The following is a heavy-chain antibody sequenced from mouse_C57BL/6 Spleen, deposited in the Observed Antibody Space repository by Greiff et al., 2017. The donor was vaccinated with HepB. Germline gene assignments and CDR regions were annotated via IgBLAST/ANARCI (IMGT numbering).Heavy chain of an antibody. J-gene: IGHJ1*03. CDR1: GYSITSGYY. Sequence: EVHLVESGPGLVKPSQSLSLTCSVTGYSITSGYYWNWIRQFPGNKLEWMGYISYDGSNNYNPSLKNRISITRDTSKNQFFLKLNSVTTEDTATYYCARGDSNYGLDVWGTGTTVTVSS. CDR2: ISYDGSN. CDR3: ARGDSNYGLDV. D-gene: IGHD2-5*01. V-gene: IGHV3-6*01.